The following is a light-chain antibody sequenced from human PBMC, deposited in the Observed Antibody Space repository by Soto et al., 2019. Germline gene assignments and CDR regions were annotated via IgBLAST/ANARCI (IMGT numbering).Light chain of an antibody. Sequence: IQLTQSPSSLSASVGDRVTITCRASQGISSYLAWYQQKPGKAPKLLIYAASTLQNGVPSRFSGSGSGTDFILTISNLQPEDFATYYCQQLNSYPPDTFGQGTKLEIK. CDR2: AAS. J-gene: IGKJ2*01. CDR3: QQLNSYPPDT. V-gene: IGKV1-9*01. CDR1: QGISSY.